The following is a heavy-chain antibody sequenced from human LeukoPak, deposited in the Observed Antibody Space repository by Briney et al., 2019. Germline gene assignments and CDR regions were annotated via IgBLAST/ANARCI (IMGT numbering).Heavy chain of an antibody. D-gene: IGHD4-17*01. CDR3: AKGARGDTVTSIVGLNWFDP. V-gene: IGHV3-30*18. CDR1: GITFRSYG. J-gene: IGHJ5*02. Sequence: GRSLRLSCAASGITFRSYGMHWVRQAPGKGLEWVAVISYDGSHKYYADSVKGRFSISIDNSKNTLYLQMNSLRADDTAVYYCAKGARGDTVTSIVGLNWFDPWGQGTLVTVSS. CDR2: ISYDGSHK.